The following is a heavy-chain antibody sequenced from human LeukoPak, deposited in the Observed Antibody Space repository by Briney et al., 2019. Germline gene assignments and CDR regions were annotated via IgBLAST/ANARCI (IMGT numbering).Heavy chain of an antibody. V-gene: IGHV1-3*03. CDR3: ARGGWGGNYFAFDI. J-gene: IGHJ3*02. CDR2: INAGNGNT. CDR1: GYTFTSYA. D-gene: IGHD1-26*01. Sequence: ASVKVSCKASGYTFTSYAMHWVRQAPGQRLEWMGWINAGNGNTKYSQEFQGRVTITRDTSASTAYMELSSLRSEDMAVYYCARGGWGGNYFAFDIWGQGTMVTVSS.